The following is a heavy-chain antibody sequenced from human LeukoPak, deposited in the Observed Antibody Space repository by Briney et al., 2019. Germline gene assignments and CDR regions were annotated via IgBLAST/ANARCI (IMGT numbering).Heavy chain of an antibody. CDR3: VKDQGECPGSRCYLRFLEY. Sequence: GGSLRLSCAASGFNFIIYGMHWVRQAPGKGLEWVTFVRYDQSATVYADSVQGRFAISRDNSKNTVYLQMNSLRVEDTALYFCVKDQGECPGSRCYLRFLEYWGQGTLVIVSS. V-gene: IGHV3-30*02. D-gene: IGHD3-3*01. CDR2: VRYDQSAT. J-gene: IGHJ4*02. CDR1: GFNFIIYG.